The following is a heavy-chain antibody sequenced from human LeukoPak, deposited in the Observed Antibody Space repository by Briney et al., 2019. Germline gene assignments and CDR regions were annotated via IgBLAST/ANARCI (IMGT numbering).Heavy chain of an antibody. V-gene: IGHV1-46*01. CDR2: INLSGGST. Sequence: ASVKVSCKASGGTFSSYYTHWVRQAPGQGLEWMGIINLSGGSTSYPQKFLGRVTMTRDMSTSTVYMELSSLTSDDTAVYYCARGQFWDVEMTTKHDAFDIWGPGTMVTVSA. CDR1: GGTFSSYY. CDR3: ARGQFWDVEMTTKHDAFDI. D-gene: IGHD5-24*01. J-gene: IGHJ3*02.